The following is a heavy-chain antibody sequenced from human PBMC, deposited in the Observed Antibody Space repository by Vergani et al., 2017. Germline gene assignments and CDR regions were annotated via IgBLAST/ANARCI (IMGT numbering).Heavy chain of an antibody. CDR3: ARDLGSGWFFDY. J-gene: IGHJ4*02. Sequence: VQLVESGGGLVQPGGSLRLSCAASGFTFSSYWMSWVRQAPGKGLEWVAVISYDGSNKYYADSVKGRFTISRDNSKNTLYLQMNSLRAEDTAVYYCARDLGSGWFFDYWGQGTLVTVSS. V-gene: IGHV3-30-3*01. CDR2: ISYDGSNK. CDR1: GFTFSSYW. D-gene: IGHD6-19*01.